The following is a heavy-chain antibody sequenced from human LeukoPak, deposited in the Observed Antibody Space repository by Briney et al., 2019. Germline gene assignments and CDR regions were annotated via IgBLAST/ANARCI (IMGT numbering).Heavy chain of an antibody. Sequence: SETLSLTCTVSGGSISSYYWSWIRQPPGKGLEWIGYIYYSGSTNYNPSLKSRVTISVDTSKNQFSLKLSSVTAADTAVYYCAKDRDSRMWYKDAFHIWGLGTMVTVSS. CDR1: GGSISSYY. CDR3: AKDRDSRMWYKDAFHI. D-gene: IGHD3-22*01. V-gene: IGHV4-59*12. CDR2: IYYSGST. J-gene: IGHJ3*02.